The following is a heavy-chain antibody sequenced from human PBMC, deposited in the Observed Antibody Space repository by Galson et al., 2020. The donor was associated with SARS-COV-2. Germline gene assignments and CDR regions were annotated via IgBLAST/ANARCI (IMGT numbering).Heavy chain of an antibody. CDR1: GGSISSYY. D-gene: IGHD6-13*01. CDR2: IYYSGRT. Sequence: ASETLSLTCTVSGGSISSYYWSWIRQPPGKGLEWIGYIYYSGRTSQNPSLKSRVTVSVDTSKNQFSLKLSSVTAADTAVYYCARDIAAAGTGVDQWGQGTLVTVSS. CDR3: ARDIAAAGTGVDQ. V-gene: IGHV4-59*01. J-gene: IGHJ4*02.